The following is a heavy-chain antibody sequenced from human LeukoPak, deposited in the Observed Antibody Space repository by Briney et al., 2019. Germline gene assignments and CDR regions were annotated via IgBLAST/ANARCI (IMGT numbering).Heavy chain of an antibody. V-gene: IGHV3-66*01. D-gene: IGHD6-13*01. Sequence: GGSLRLSCAASEFTVSSNYMSWVRQAPGKGLEWVSIIYSGGSTYYADSVKGRFTIYRDNSKNTLYLQMNSLTAEDTAVYYCAREDSSSSYFDYWGQGTLVTVSS. J-gene: IGHJ4*02. CDR2: IYSGGST. CDR1: EFTVSSNY. CDR3: AREDSSSSYFDY.